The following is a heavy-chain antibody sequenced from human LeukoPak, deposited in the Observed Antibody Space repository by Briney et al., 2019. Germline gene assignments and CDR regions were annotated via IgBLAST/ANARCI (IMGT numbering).Heavy chain of an antibody. CDR1: GGSFSGYY. Sequence: PSETLSLTCAVYGGSFSGYYWSWIRQPPGKGLEWIGEINHSGSTNYNPSLKSRVTISVDTSKNQFSLKLSSVTAADTAVYYCARRVGYYYYYYMDVWGKGTTVTVSS. D-gene: IGHD1-26*01. J-gene: IGHJ6*03. V-gene: IGHV4-34*01. CDR3: ARRVGYYYYYYMDV. CDR2: INHSGST.